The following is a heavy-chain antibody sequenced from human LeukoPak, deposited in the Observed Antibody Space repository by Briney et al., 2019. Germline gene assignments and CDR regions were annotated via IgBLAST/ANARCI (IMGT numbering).Heavy chain of an antibody. D-gene: IGHD3-22*01. CDR1: GYTITGYY. V-gene: IGHV1-2*06. CDR3: ARDRGDDTVSYFDY. Sequence: GASVKVSCKASGYTITGYYMLWVRQAPGQGLEWMGRINPNTGDTNSARKFQGRITMTRDTSISTVYMELSRLRSDDMAVYYCARDRGDDTVSYFDYWGQGTLVTVSS. J-gene: IGHJ4*02. CDR2: INPNTGDT.